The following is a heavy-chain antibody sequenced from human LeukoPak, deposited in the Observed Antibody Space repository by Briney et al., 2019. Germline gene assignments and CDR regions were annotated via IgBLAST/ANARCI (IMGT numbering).Heavy chain of an antibody. J-gene: IGHJ4*02. Sequence: PSETLSLTCTVSGGSISSSSYYWGWIRQPPGKGLEWIGSIYYSGSTYYNPSLKSRVTISVDTSKNRFSLKLSSVTAADTAVYYCARERRRTGSGDLHDYWGQGTLVTVSS. CDR3: ARERRRTGSGDLHDY. CDR2: IYYSGST. V-gene: IGHV4-39*07. CDR1: GGSISSSSYY. D-gene: IGHD1-14*01.